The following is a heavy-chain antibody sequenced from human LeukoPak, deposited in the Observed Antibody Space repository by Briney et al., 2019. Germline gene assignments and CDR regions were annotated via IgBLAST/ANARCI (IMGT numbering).Heavy chain of an antibody. Sequence: ASVKVSCKASGYTFTSYDINWVRQATGQGLEWMGWMNPNSGNTGYAQKFQGRVTMTRNTSISTAYMELSSPRSEDTAVYYCARGRFYYDSSGYYVLSSWGQGTLVTVSS. CDR2: MNPNSGNT. CDR3: ARGRFYYDSSGYYVLSS. V-gene: IGHV1-8*01. J-gene: IGHJ4*02. D-gene: IGHD3-22*01. CDR1: GYTFTSYD.